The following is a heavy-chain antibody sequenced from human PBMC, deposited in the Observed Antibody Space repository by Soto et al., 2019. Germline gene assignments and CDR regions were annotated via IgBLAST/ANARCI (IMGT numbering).Heavy chain of an antibody. Sequence: GGSLRLSCAASGFTFSTYAMHWVRQAPGKGLEYVSAISSNGGSTYYANSVKGRFTISRDNSKNTLYLQMGSLRAEDMAVYYCARSSYYYGSGIWFDPWGQGTLVTVSS. J-gene: IGHJ5*02. CDR3: ARSSYYYGSGIWFDP. CDR2: ISSNGGST. V-gene: IGHV3-64*01. D-gene: IGHD3-10*01. CDR1: GFTFSTYA.